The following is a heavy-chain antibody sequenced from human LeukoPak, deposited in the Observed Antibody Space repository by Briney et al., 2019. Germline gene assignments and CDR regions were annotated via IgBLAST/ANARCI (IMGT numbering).Heavy chain of an antibody. D-gene: IGHD3-22*01. CDR1: GYTFTSYG. J-gene: IGHJ4*02. Sequence: ASVKVSCKASGYTFTSYGISWVRQAPGQGLEWMGWISAYNGNTNYAQKLQGRVTMTTDTSTSTAYMELRSLRSDDTAVYYCARDTPSSGYPTPFDYWGQGTLVTVSS. V-gene: IGHV1-18*01. CDR2: ISAYNGNT. CDR3: ARDTPSSGYPTPFDY.